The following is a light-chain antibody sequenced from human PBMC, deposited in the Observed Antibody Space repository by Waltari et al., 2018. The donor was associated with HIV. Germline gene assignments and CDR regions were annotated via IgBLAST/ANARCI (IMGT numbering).Light chain of an antibody. Sequence: DIQMTQSPSSLSASVGDRVTISCQASDDIIFYLNWFQQQPGKAPKLLTYDASNLETGVSSRFSGNGSGTDFTFTITSLQTEDLATYYCQQFYHLPITFGQGTRLEIK. J-gene: IGKJ5*01. CDR3: QQFYHLPIT. CDR1: DDIIFY. V-gene: IGKV1-33*01. CDR2: DAS.